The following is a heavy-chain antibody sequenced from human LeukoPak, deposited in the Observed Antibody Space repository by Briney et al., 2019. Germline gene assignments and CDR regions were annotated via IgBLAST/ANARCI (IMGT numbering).Heavy chain of an antibody. CDR2: IYSGGAT. CDR1: GFNVSSDY. V-gene: IGHV3-53*01. CDR3: ARDKYSCGRCFDY. D-gene: IGHD5-18*01. J-gene: IGHJ4*02. Sequence: GGSLRLSCADSGFNVSSDYLSWVRQAPGKGLEWVSVIYSGGATYYADSVRGRFTISRDNSKNTLYLQMNSLRAEDTAVYYCARDKYSCGRCFDYWGQGTLVTVSS.